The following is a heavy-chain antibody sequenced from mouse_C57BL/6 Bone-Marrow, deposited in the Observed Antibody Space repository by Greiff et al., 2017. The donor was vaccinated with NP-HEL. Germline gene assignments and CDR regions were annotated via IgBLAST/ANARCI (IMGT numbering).Heavy chain of an antibody. CDR2: IYPGDGDT. CDR1: GYAFRSSW. D-gene: IGHD2-1*01. V-gene: IGHV1-82*01. Sequence: QVQLQQSGPELVKPGASVKISCKASGYAFRSSWMNWVKQRPGKGLEWIGRIYPGDGDTNYNGKFKGKATLTADKSSSTAYMQLSSLTSEDSAVYFCAREGGFYGNLYFDYWGQGTTLTVSS. J-gene: IGHJ2*01. CDR3: AREGGFYGNLYFDY.